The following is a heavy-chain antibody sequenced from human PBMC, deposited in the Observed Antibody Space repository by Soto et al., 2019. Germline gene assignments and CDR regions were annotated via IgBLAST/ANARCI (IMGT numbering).Heavy chain of an antibody. D-gene: IGHD3-10*01. CDR3: GRAIWFGELFYFDY. CDR1: GGTFSSYA. V-gene: IGHV1-69*12. CDR2: IIPIFGTA. J-gene: IGHJ4*02. Sequence: QVQLVQSGAEVKKPGSSVKVSCKASGGTFSSYAISWVRQAPGQGLEWMGGIIPIFGTANYAQKFQGRVTITADDSTSTAYMERSSLGSEDTAVYYCGRAIWFGELFYFDYWGQGTLVTVSS.